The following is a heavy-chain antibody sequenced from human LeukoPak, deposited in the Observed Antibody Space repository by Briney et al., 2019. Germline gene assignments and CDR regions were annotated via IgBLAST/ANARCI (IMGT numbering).Heavy chain of an antibody. CDR1: GFTFSSYG. V-gene: IGHV3-30*18. CDR2: ISYDGSNK. J-gene: IGHJ4*02. D-gene: IGHD6-6*01. Sequence: PGGSLRLSCAASGFTFSSYGMHWVRQAPGKGLEWVAVISYDGSNKYYADSVKGRFTISRDNSKNTLYLQMNSLRAEDTAVYYCAKEGSSSYFDYWGQGTLVTVSS. CDR3: AKEGSSSYFDY.